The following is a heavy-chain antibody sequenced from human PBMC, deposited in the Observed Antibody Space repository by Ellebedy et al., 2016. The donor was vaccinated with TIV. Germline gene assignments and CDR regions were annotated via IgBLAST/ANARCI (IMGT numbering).Heavy chain of an antibody. CDR1: GYTFTGYY. CDR3: AREFTRYGDGD. D-gene: IGHD4-17*01. CDR2: IIPILGIA. V-gene: IGHV1-69*04. Sequence: ASVKVSCKASGYTFTGYYMHWVRQAPGQGLEWMGRIIPILGIANYAQKFQGRVTITADKSTSTAYMELSSLRSDDTAVYYCAREFTRYGDGDWGQGTLVTVSS. J-gene: IGHJ4*02.